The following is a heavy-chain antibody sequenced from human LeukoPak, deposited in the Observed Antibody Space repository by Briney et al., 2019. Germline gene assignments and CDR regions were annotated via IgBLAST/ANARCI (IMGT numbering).Heavy chain of an antibody. D-gene: IGHD2-8*01. J-gene: IGHJ3*02. CDR2: IYSGGST. V-gene: IGHV3-66*01. CDR1: GFTVSGNY. Sequence: GGSLRLSCAASGFTVSGNYLTWVRQAPGKGLEWVSVIYSGGSTYYADSVKGRFTISKDISKNTVSLQMDSLRAEDTAVYFCARVNGGHGAFDIWGQGTMVTVSS. CDR3: ARVNGGHGAFDI.